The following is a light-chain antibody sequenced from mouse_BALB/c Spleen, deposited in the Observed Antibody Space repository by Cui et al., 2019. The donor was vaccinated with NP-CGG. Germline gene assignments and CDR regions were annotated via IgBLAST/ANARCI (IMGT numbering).Light chain of an antibody. CDR1: TGAVTTTNY. CDR2: GTN. CDR3: ALWYSNHWV. Sequence: QPVLTPASAITTSPGETVTLTCRSGTGAVTTTNYANWVQEKPDHLFTGLIGGTNNRAPGVPARFSGSLIGDKAALTITGAQTEDEAIYFCALWYSNHWVFGGGTKLTVL. J-gene: IGLJ1*01. V-gene: IGLV1*01.